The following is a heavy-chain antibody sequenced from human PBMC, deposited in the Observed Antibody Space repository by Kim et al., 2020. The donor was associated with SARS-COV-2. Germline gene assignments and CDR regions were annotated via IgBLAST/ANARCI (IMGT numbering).Heavy chain of an antibody. V-gene: IGHV1-2*02. Sequence: GGTNYAQKFQGRVTMTRDTSISTAYMELSRLRSDDTAVYYCARGRSWYNYWGQGTLVTVSS. CDR3: ARGRSWYNY. CDR2: GGT. J-gene: IGHJ4*02. D-gene: IGHD6-13*01.